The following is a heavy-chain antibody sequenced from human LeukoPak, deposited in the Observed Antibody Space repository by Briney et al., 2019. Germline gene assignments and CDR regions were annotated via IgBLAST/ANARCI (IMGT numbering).Heavy chain of an antibody. CDR3: ARGVDV. J-gene: IGHJ6*04. V-gene: IGHV3-48*02. CDR1: GFTFSSYS. CDR2: ITSSSSSM. Sequence: GSLRLSCAASGFTFSSYSMNWVRQAPGKGLEWVSHITSSSSSMYYADSVKGRFTISRDNAKNSLYLEMNSLRDEDTAVYYCARGVDVWGKGTTVTVSS.